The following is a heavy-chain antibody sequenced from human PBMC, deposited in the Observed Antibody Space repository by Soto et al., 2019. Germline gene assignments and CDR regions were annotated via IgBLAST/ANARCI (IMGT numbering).Heavy chain of an antibody. Sequence: DVQLLESGGGLVQWGGSLRLSCVTSGFTFSTYGMTWVRQAPGKGLEWVSYGGSGGSRYYAESVKGRFTISRDNSKNTLSLEMNSLRAEDTATCYCVKFRGRAYPYYYMDVWGKGTTVTVSS. J-gene: IGHJ6*03. CDR3: VKFRGRAYPYYYMDV. CDR1: GFTFSTYG. CDR2: YGGSGGSR. V-gene: IGHV3-23*01. D-gene: IGHD3-10*01.